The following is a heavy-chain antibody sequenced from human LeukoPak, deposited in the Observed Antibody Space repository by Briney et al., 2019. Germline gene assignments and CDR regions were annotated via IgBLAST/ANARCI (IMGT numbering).Heavy chain of an antibody. CDR3: ARGGWILEWLLPKGVDY. V-gene: IGHV1-2*02. J-gene: IGHJ4*02. CDR2: INPNSGGT. Sequence: ASVNVSCKASGYTFTGYYMHWVRQAPGQGLEWMGWINPNSGGTNYAQKLQGRVTMTRDTSISTAYMELSRLRSDDTAVYYCARGGWILEWLLPKGVDYWGQGTLVTVSS. CDR1: GYTFTGYY. D-gene: IGHD3-3*01.